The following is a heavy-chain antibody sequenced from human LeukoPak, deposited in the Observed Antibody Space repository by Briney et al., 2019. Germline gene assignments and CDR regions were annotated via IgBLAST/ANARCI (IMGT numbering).Heavy chain of an antibody. CDR1: GFTFSNYW. Sequence: GGSLRLSCEVSGFTFSNYWMSWVRQAPGKGLEWVSAISGSGGSTYYADSVKGRFTISRDNSKNTLYLQMNSLRAEDTAVYYCAKGRGEYYYDSSGYSIDYWGQGTLVTVSS. J-gene: IGHJ4*02. CDR3: AKGRGEYYYDSSGYSIDY. CDR2: ISGSGGST. D-gene: IGHD3-22*01. V-gene: IGHV3-23*01.